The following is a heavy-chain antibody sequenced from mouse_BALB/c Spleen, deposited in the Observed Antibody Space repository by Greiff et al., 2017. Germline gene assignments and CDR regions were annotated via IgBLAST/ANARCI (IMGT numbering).Heavy chain of an antibody. CDR1: GFTFSDYG. V-gene: IGHV5-15*02. J-gene: IGHJ3*01. CDR2: ISNLAYSI. Sequence: EVQLVESGGGLVQPGGSRKLSCAASGFTFSDYGMAWVRQAPGKGPEWVAFISNLAYSIYYADTVTGRFTISRENAKNTLYLEMSSLRSEDTAMYYCARDHYYGSSYGFAYWGQGTLVTVAA. CDR3: ARDHYYGSSYGFAY. D-gene: IGHD1-1*01.